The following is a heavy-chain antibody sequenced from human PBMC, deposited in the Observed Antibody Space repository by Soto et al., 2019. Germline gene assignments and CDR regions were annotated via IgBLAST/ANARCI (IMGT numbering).Heavy chain of an antibody. CDR3: ARVEGYSYFAPEYYYGMDV. Sequence: HPGGSLRLCCAASGFTFSSYSMNWVRQAPGKGLEWVSYISSSSSTIYYADSVKGRFTISRDNAKNSLYLQMNSLRDEDTAVYYCARVEGYSYFAPEYYYGMDVWGQGTTVTVSS. CDR2: ISSSSSTI. V-gene: IGHV3-48*02. CDR1: GFTFSSYS. D-gene: IGHD5-18*01. J-gene: IGHJ6*02.